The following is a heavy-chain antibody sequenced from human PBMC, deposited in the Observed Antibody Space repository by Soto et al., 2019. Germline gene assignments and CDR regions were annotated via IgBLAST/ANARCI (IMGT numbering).Heavy chain of an antibody. Sequence: GGSLRLSCAASGFTFSSYAMSWVRQAPGKGLEWVSAISGSGGSTYYADSVKGRFTISRDNSKNTLYLQMNSLRAEDTAVYYCAKDRVGSGYSGYDTEHYFDYWGQGTLVTVSS. CDR3: AKDRVGSGYSGYDTEHYFDY. CDR2: ISGSGGST. D-gene: IGHD5-12*01. V-gene: IGHV3-23*01. CDR1: GFTFSSYA. J-gene: IGHJ4*02.